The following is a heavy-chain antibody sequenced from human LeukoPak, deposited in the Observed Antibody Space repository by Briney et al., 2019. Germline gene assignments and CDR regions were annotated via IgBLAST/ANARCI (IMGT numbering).Heavy chain of an antibody. CDR3: ARKSSGYYAVFDY. D-gene: IGHD3-22*01. J-gene: IGHJ4*02. CDR1: GFTVSSNY. CDR2: IYSGGST. Sequence: GGSLRLSCAASGFTVSSNYMSWVRQAPGKGLEWVSVIYSGGSTYCADSVKGRLTISRDNSKNTLYLQMNSLRAEDTAVYYCARKSSGYYAVFDYWGQGTLVTVSS. V-gene: IGHV3-66*01.